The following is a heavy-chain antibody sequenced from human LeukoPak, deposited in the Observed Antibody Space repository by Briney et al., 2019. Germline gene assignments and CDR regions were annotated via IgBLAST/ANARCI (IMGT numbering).Heavy chain of an antibody. CDR2: IYYSGST. CDR1: GGSISNYY. J-gene: IGHJ4*02. Sequence: SETLSLTCIVSGGSISNYYWSWLRQPPGKGLEWIGYIYYSGSTSYNPSLKSRVTISVDTSRNQFSLKLSSVTAADTAVYYCAGATYAYQFDYWGQGALVTVSS. D-gene: IGHD3-16*01. V-gene: IGHV4-59*01. CDR3: AGATYAYQFDY.